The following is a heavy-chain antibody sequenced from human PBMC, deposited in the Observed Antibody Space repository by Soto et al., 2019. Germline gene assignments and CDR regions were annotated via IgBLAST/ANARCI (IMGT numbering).Heavy chain of an antibody. D-gene: IGHD2-2*01. CDR2: IYYSGST. CDR3: ARHELEEDIVVVPAVGRVWPFDY. Sequence: SETLSLTWTVSGGSISSIIYYWGWIRQPPGKGLEWIGSIYYSGSTYYNPSLKSRVTISVDTSKNQFSLKLSSVTAADTAVYYCARHELEEDIVVVPAVGRVWPFDYWGQGTLVTVSS. V-gene: IGHV4-39*01. CDR1: GGSISSIIYY. J-gene: IGHJ4*02.